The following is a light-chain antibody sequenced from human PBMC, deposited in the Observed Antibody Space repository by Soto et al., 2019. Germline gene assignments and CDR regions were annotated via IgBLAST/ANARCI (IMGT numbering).Light chain of an antibody. CDR2: EVS. CDR1: SSDIGTYNY. CDR3: SSYAGSSIVI. V-gene: IGLV2-8*01. Sequence: QSALTQPPSASGSPGQSVTIYCTGTSSDIGTYNYVSWYQFHPGKAPKFMIYEVSERASGVPDRFSGSKSGNTASLTISGLQAEDEADYYCSSYAGSSIVIFGGGTKLTVL. J-gene: IGLJ2*01.